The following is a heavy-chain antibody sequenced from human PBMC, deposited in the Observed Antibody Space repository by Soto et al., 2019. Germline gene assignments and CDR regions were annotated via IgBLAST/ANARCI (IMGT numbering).Heavy chain of an antibody. J-gene: IGHJ4*02. D-gene: IGHD3-22*01. CDR3: ARGGYFYDTSGYPEYYFDY. CDR1: GYTFTTYG. V-gene: IGHV1-18*01. CDR2: IHADNGNT. Sequence: ASVKVSCKASGYTFTTYGITWVRQAPGQGLEWMGWIHADNGNTNYAQMLQGRVTMTTDTSTRVVYMELRSLRSDDTAVYYCARGGYFYDTSGYPEYYFDYWGQGTLVTVSS.